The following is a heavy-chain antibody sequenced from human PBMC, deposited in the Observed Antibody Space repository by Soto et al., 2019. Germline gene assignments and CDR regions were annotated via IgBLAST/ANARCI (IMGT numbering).Heavy chain of an antibody. CDR2: ISSSSSYI. V-gene: IGHV3-21*01. CDR1: GFTFSSYS. D-gene: IGHD1-26*01. J-gene: IGHJ6*02. Sequence: GGSLRLSCAASGFTFSSYSMNWVRQAPGKGLEWVSSISSSSSYIYYADSVKGRFTISRDNAKNSLYLQMNSLRAEDTAVYYCARDGGGATRHYYYYYGMDVWGQGTTVTVS. CDR3: ARDGGGATRHYYYYYGMDV.